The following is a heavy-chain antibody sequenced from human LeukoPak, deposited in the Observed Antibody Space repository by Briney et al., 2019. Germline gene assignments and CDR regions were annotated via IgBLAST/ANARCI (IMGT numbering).Heavy chain of an antibody. J-gene: IGHJ3*02. V-gene: IGHV4-39*07. CDR3: ARARSLTPSCHAFDI. D-gene: IGHD2-2*01. CDR1: GGSISSSSYY. CDR2: IYYSGST. Sequence: PSETLSLTCTVSGGSISSSSYYWGWIRQPPGKGLEWIGSIYYSGSTYYNPSLKSRVTISVDTSKNQFSLKLSSVTAADTAVYYCARARSLTPSCHAFDIWGQGTMVTVSS.